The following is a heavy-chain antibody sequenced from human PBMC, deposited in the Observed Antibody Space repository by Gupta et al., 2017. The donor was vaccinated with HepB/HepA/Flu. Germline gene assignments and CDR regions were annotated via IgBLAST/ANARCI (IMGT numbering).Heavy chain of an antibody. CDR3: ARVPYGDYDYYYGMDV. CDR2: IWYDGSNK. Sequence: QVQLVESGGGVVQPGRSLRLSCAASGFTFSSYGMHWVRQAPGKGLEWVAVIWYDGSNKYYADSVKGRFTISRDNSKNTLYLQMNSLRAEDTAVYYCARVPYGDYDYYYGMDVWGQGTTVTVSS. V-gene: IGHV3-33*01. D-gene: IGHD4-17*01. CDR1: GFTFSSYG. J-gene: IGHJ6*02.